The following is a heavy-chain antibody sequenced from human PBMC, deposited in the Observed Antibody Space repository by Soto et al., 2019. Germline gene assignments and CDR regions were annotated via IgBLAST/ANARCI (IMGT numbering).Heavy chain of an antibody. CDR2: IIPIFGTA. Sequence: SVKVSCKASVGTFSSYAISWVRQAPGQGLEWMGGIIPIFGTANYAQKFQGRVTITADESTSTAYMELSSLRSEDTAVYYCAISGYDSSYYYYGMDVWGQGTTVTVSS. J-gene: IGHJ6*02. CDR1: VGTFSSYA. CDR3: AISGYDSSYYYYGMDV. D-gene: IGHD5-12*01. V-gene: IGHV1-69*13.